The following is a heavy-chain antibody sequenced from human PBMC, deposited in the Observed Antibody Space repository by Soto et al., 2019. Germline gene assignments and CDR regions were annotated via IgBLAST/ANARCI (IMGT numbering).Heavy chain of an antibody. CDR2: ISVSGGST. D-gene: IGHD4-17*01. Sequence: EVQLLESGGNLVQPGGSLRLSCAASGFTFSNYPMSWVRQAPGKGLEWVSTISVSGGSTYYADSVKGRVTISRDNSKNTLYLQMNSLRADDAAVYYCAKGNGDYADYYYYGMDVWGQGTAVTVSS. CDR3: AKGNGDYADYYYYGMDV. J-gene: IGHJ6*02. CDR1: GFTFSNYP. V-gene: IGHV3-23*01.